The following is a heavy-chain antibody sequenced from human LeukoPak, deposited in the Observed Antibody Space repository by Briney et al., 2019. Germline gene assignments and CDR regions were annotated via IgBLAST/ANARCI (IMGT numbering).Heavy chain of an antibody. CDR2: INHSGST. CDR3: ARVVSLIEMASYYFDY. V-gene: IGHV4-34*01. Sequence: PSETLSLTCTVSGGSISSYYWSWIRQPPGKGLEWIGEINHSGSTNYNPSLKSRVTISVDTSKNQFSLKLSSVTAADTAVYYCARVVSLIEMASYYFDYWGQGTLVTVSS. D-gene: IGHD5-12*01. J-gene: IGHJ4*02. CDR1: GGSISSYY.